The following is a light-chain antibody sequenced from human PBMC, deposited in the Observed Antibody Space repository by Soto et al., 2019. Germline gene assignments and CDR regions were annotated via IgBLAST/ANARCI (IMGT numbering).Light chain of an antibody. V-gene: IGLV1-40*01. Sequence: QSVLTQPPSVSGAPGQRVTISCTGSSSNIGAAYDVQWYQQVPGAAPKLLIYANDNRPSGVPDRFSGSKSDTSASLAITGLQADDEADYYCQSYDGSLSSVLFGGGTKLTVL. CDR2: AND. CDR3: QSYDGSLSSVL. CDR1: SSNIGAAYD. J-gene: IGLJ2*01.